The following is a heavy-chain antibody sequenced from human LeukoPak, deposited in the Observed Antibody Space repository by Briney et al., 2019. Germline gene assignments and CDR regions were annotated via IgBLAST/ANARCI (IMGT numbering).Heavy chain of an antibody. CDR1: GFTFSSYW. CDR2: IKQDGSEK. CDR3: ARVANSSSWYSWYYYYGMDV. Sequence: GGSLRLSCEVSGFTFSSYWMSWVRQAPGKGLEWVANIKQDGSEKYYVDSVKGRFTISRDNAKNSLYLQMNSLRAEDTAVYYCARVANSSSWYSWYYYYGMDVWGQGTTVTVSS. J-gene: IGHJ6*02. V-gene: IGHV3-7*01. D-gene: IGHD6-13*01.